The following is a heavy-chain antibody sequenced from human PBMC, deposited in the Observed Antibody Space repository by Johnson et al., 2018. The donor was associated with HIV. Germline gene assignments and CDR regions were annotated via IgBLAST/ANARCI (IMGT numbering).Heavy chain of an antibody. CDR3: ARYDYGGLDAFDI. V-gene: IGHV3-30*04. J-gene: IGHJ3*02. Sequence: QMQLVESGGGVVQPGRSLRLSCAASGFTFSSYAMHWVRQAPGKGLEWVAVISYDGTSIAYADSVKGRFTISRDNAKNTLYLQMNSLRAEDTAVYYCARYDYGGLDAFDIWGQGTMVTVSS. CDR1: GFTFSSYA. D-gene: IGHD4-23*01. CDR2: ISYDGTSI.